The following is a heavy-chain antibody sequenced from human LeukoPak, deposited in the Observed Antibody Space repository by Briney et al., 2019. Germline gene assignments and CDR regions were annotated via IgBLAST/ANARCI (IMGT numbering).Heavy chain of an antibody. Sequence: PGGSLRLSCAASGFTFSSYSMNWVRQAPGKGLEWVSSISSSSSYIYYADSVKGRFTISRDNAKNSLYLQMNNLRAEDTAVYYCARDSGYDLGAGFDYWGRGTLVTVSS. CDR2: ISSSSSYI. D-gene: IGHD5-12*01. J-gene: IGHJ4*02. CDR1: GFTFSSYS. V-gene: IGHV3-21*04. CDR3: ARDSGYDLGAGFDY.